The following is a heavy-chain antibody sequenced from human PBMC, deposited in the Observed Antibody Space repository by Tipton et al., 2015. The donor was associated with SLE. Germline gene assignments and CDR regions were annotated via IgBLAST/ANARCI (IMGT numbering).Heavy chain of an antibody. Sequence: TLSLTCTVSGGSISTYYWSWIRQSPGKGLEWIGYIHKSGSTHYHPSLRGRVTISVDASKNQFSLELISVTAADTAVYFCTRGPVGSGYYSSSDAFDFWGQGTMVTVSS. CDR3: TRGPVGSGYYSSSDAFDF. V-gene: IGHV4-59*01. CDR2: IHKSGST. D-gene: IGHD3-22*01. J-gene: IGHJ3*01. CDR1: GGSISTYY.